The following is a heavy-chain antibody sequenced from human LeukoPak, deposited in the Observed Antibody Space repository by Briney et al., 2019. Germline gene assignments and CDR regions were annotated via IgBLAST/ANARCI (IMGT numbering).Heavy chain of an antibody. CDR3: ARDRSYGSGSLDIDY. D-gene: IGHD3-10*01. Sequence: GGSLRLSCAASGFTFSSYWMSWVRQAPGKGLEWVANIKQDGSEKYYVDSVKGRFTISRDNAKNSLHLQMNSLRVEDTAVYYCARDRSYGSGSLDIDYWGQGTLVTVSS. CDR1: GFTFSSYW. J-gene: IGHJ4*02. V-gene: IGHV3-7*01. CDR2: IKQDGSEK.